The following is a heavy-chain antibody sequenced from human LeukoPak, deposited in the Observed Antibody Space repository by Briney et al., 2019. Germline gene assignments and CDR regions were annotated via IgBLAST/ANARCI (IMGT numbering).Heavy chain of an antibody. D-gene: IGHD1-26*01. CDR2: ISGSGGST. CDR3: AKAWSKVGASQCLDY. J-gene: IGHJ4*02. V-gene: IGHV3-23*01. CDR1: GFTFSSYA. Sequence: GGSLRLSCAASGFTFSSYAMSWVRQAPGKGLEWVSVISGSGGSTYYADSVKGRFTISRDNSKNTLYLQMNSLRAEDTAVYYCAKAWSKVGASQCLDYWGQGTLVTVSS.